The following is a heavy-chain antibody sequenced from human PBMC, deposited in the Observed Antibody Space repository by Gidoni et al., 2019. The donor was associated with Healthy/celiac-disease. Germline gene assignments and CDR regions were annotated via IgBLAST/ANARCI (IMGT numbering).Heavy chain of an antibody. CDR2: IYWDDDK. CDR1: GFSLSTSGVG. V-gene: IGHV2-5*02. D-gene: IGHD5-18*01. Sequence: QITLKESGPTLVKPTQTLTLTCTFSGFSLSTSGVGVGWIRQPPGKALEWLALIYWDDDKRYSPSLKSRLTITKDTSKNQVVLTMTNMDPVVTATYYCARVDTAMVTTFCFDYWGQGTLVTVSS. CDR3: ARVDTAMVTTFCFDY. J-gene: IGHJ4*02.